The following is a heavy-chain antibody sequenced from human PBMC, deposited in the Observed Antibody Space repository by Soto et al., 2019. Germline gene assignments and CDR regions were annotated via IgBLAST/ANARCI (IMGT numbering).Heavy chain of an antibody. Sequence: GASVKVSCKASGGSFNNYAISWVRQAPGQGLEWMGGLIPIFDAAKYAHKFQGRVTITADKVTNTVYMELTSLRSEDTAVYYCARDLSPHFAGGDFYYAMNVWGRGTTVTVSS. CDR2: LIPIFDAA. J-gene: IGHJ6*02. V-gene: IGHV1-69*06. D-gene: IGHD3-10*01. CDR1: GGSFNNYA. CDR3: ARDLSPHFAGGDFYYAMNV.